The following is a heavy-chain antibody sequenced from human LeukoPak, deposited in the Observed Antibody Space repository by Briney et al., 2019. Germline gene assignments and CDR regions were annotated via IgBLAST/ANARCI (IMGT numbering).Heavy chain of an antibody. V-gene: IGHV1-69*04. CDR1: GGTFSSYT. Sequence: SVKVSRKASGGTFSSYTISWVRQAPGQGLEWMGRIIPILGIANYAQKFQGRVTITADKSTSTAYMELSSLRSEDTAVYYCARDLSGYSSTFDYWGQGTLVTVSS. D-gene: IGHD6-19*01. CDR2: IIPILGIA. CDR3: ARDLSGYSSTFDY. J-gene: IGHJ4*02.